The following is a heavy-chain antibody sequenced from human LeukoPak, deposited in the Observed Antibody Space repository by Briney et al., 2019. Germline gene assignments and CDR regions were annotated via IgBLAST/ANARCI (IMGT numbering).Heavy chain of an antibody. V-gene: IGHV1-69*05. D-gene: IGHD1-26*01. Sequence: SSVKVSCKAAGGTFSSYAINWVRQAPGQGLEWMGGIIPMFDTADYAQRFQGRVTITTDESTSTVYMDLSSLTSEDTAVYYCAEGESTGSYYEGYCGQGTLVTVSS. J-gene: IGHJ4*02. CDR3: AEGESTGSYYEGY. CDR2: IIPMFDTA. CDR1: GGTFSSYA.